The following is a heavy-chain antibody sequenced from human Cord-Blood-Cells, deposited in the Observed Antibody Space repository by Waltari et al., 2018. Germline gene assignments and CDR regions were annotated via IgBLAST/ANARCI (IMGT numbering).Heavy chain of an antibody. Sequence: QLVEPGEGWVQPGGSLDPPGPPLGFTLGTFPMPGAGRAPAKGLGWVAVISYVGSNKYYADSVKGRFTIYRDNSKNTLYLQMNSLRAEDTAVYYCARDSGGEYFDLWGRGTLVTVSS. D-gene: IGHD3-16*01. V-gene: IGHV3-30*04. CDR2: ISYVGSNK. J-gene: IGHJ2*01. CDR1: GFTLGTFP. CDR3: ARDSGGEYFDL.